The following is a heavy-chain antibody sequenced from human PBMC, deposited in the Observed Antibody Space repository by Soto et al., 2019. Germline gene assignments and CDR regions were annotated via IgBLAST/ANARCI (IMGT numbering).Heavy chain of an antibody. V-gene: IGHV3-23*01. Sequence: GGSLRLSCATSGLTFSNYAMSWVRQAPGGGLEWVSSMSGSSSTTYYADSVRGRFTVSRDRSKNTLYLQMSSLRAEDTALYYCAKNQERELPRVIDFWGQGTLVTVSS. J-gene: IGHJ4*02. CDR1: GLTFSNYA. CDR3: AKNQERELPRVIDF. D-gene: IGHD1-7*01. CDR2: MSGSSSTT.